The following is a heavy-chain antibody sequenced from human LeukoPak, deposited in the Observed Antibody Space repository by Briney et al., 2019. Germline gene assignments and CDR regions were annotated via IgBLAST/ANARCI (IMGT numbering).Heavy chain of an antibody. Sequence: GGSLRLPCAVSGFTVSSNYMSWVRQAPGKGLEWVSVIYTGGTTYYADSVKGRFTISRDNSKNTLYLQMNSLRAEDTAVYYYARIAGSVSGWSHDGFDVWGLGTMVTVSS. V-gene: IGHV3-66*01. CDR1: GFTVSSNY. J-gene: IGHJ3*01. D-gene: IGHD6-19*01. CDR3: ARIAGSVSGWSHDGFDV. CDR2: IYTGGTT.